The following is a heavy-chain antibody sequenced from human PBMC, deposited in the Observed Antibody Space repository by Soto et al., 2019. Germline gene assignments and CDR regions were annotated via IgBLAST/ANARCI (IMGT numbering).Heavy chain of an antibody. D-gene: IGHD6-25*01. V-gene: IGHV1-18*04. CDR3: TREAGWQRMVPYD. CDR1: GYTFTSYG. J-gene: IGHJ4*02. Sequence: QVQLVQSGNEVTKPGASVNVSCKAFGYTFTSYGFSWVRQVPGQGLEWLGWISAFNGDTHYAQTMKGRLTVTTDTSPTTVHMELRSLTPADTAVYYGTREAGWQRMVPYDWGQGTLVTVS. CDR2: ISAFNGDT.